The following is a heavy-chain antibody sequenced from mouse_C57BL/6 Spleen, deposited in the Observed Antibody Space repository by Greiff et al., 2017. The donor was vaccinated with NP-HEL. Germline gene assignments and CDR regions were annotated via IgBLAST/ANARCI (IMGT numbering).Heavy chain of an antibody. CDR1: GYAFSSSW. CDR2: IYPGDGDT. J-gene: IGHJ2*01. V-gene: IGHV1-82*01. CDR3: ARSYYYGSSFYYFDY. Sequence: VMLVESGPELVKPGASVKISCKASGYAFSSSWMNWVKQRPGKGLEWIGRIYPGDGDTNYNGKFKGKATLTADKYSSTTYMQHSSLTSQDAAVYFCARSYYYGSSFYYFDYWGQGTTLTVSS. D-gene: IGHD1-1*01.